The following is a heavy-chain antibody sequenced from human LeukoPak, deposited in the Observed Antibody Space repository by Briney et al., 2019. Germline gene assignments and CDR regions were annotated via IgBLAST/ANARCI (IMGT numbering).Heavy chain of an antibody. CDR2: ISGSGDRT. D-gene: IGHD4-17*01. J-gene: IGHJ6*02. CDR1: GFTFSSYA. Sequence: GGSLRLSCAAYGFTFSSYAMTWVRQAPGKGLEWVSDISGSGDRTHYADSVKGRFTISRDNSRDTLYLDMNSLRAEDTALYYCARGGRDYGDYEWYGYYGMDVWGQGTTVTVSS. CDR3: ARGGRDYGDYEWYGYYGMDV. V-gene: IGHV3-23*01.